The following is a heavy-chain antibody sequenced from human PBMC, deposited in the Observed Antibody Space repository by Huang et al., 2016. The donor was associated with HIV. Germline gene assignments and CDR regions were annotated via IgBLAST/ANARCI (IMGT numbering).Heavy chain of an antibody. CDR3: ARERMMSWLDDHDAFDI. D-gene: IGHD1-1*01. CDR1: GGSFSGYY. J-gene: IGHJ3*02. Sequence: QVQLQQWGAGLLKPSETLSLTCAVYGGSFSGYYWSWIRQSPGTGLGWVGEINHSGSTNYTPSLKSRLTISVDTSKNQFSLKLSSVTAADTAVYYCARERMMSWLDDHDAFDIWGQGTMVTVSS. CDR2: INHSGST. V-gene: IGHV4-34*01.